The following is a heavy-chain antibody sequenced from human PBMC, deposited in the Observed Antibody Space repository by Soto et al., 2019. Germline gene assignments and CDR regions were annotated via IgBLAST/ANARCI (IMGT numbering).Heavy chain of an antibody. CDR1: GFTFSSYA. CDR2: ISYDGSNK. V-gene: IGHV3-30-3*01. CDR3: ATSYYYDSSGSEDY. J-gene: IGHJ4*02. D-gene: IGHD3-22*01. Sequence: QVQLVESGGGVVQPGRSLRLSCAASGFTFSSYAMHWVRQAPGKGLEWVAVISYDGSNKYYADSVKGRFTISRDNSKNTLYLQMNSLRAEDTAVYYCATSYYYDSSGSEDYWGQGTLVTVSS.